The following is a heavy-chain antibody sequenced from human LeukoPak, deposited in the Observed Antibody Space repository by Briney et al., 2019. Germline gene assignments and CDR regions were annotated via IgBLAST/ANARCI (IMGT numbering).Heavy chain of an antibody. V-gene: IGHV6-1*01. CDR2: TYYRSKWYN. CDR1: GDSVSSNNSS. Sequence: SQTLSLTCAISGDSVSSNNSSWHWIRQSPSRGLEWLGRTYYRSKWYNDYAVSVKSRITINPDTSKNQISLQLNSVTPEDTAVYYCTRGSIFGVWGQGTMVTVSS. CDR3: TRGSIFGV. J-gene: IGHJ3*01.